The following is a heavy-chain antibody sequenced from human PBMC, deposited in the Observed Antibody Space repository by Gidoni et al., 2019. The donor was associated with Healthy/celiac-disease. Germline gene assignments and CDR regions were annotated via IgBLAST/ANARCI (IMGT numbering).Heavy chain of an antibody. Sequence: QVTLKESGPVLVKPTETLTLTCTVSGFSLSNARMGVRWIRQPPGKALEWLAHIFSNDEKSYSTSLKSRLTISKDTSKSQVVLTMTNMDPVDTATYYCARAYYYDSSGYYRDEEREYWYFDLWGRGTLVTVSS. CDR2: IFSNDEK. V-gene: IGHV2-26*01. J-gene: IGHJ2*01. CDR1: GFSLSNARMG. CDR3: ARAYYYDSSGYYRDEEREYWYFDL. D-gene: IGHD3-22*01.